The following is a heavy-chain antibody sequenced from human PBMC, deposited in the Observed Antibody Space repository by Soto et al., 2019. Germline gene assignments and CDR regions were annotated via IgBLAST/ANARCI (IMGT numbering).Heavy chain of an antibody. CDR2: IIPIFGTA. V-gene: IGHV1-69*13. CDR1: GGTFSSYA. D-gene: IGHD6-13*01. Sequence: SVKVSCKASGGTFSSYAISWVRQAPGQGLEWMGGIIPIFGTANYAQKFQGRVTITADESTSTAYMELSSLRSEDTAVYYCARDGFAAAATRWFDPWGQGTLVTVSS. J-gene: IGHJ5*02. CDR3: ARDGFAAAATRWFDP.